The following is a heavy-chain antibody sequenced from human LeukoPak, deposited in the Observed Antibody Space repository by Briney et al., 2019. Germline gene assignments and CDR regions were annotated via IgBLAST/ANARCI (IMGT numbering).Heavy chain of an antibody. CDR2: IRHTGST. D-gene: IGHD3-16*01. V-gene: IGHV4-34*01. CDR1: GFTFSSYA. Sequence: GSLRLSCAASGFTFSSYAMSWVRQPPGKGLEWIGQIRHTGSTAYNPSLRSRVTISGDTSKNQFSLKLSSVTAADTAVYYCARHGGYYFDSWGQGTLVTVSS. CDR3: ARHGGYYFDS. J-gene: IGHJ4*02.